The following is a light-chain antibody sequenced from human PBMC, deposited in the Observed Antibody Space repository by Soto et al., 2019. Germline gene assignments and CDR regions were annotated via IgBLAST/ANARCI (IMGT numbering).Light chain of an antibody. CDR2: DAS. V-gene: IGKV3-11*01. Sequence: EIVLTQSPATLSLSPGEIATLSCRASQSVSSYLAWYQQKPGQAPRLLIYDASNRATGIPGRFSGSGSGTDFTRTLSGLEPKDFAFYYGQQPYTFGPGTKLAIK. CDR1: QSVSSY. CDR3: QQPYT. J-gene: IGKJ2*01.